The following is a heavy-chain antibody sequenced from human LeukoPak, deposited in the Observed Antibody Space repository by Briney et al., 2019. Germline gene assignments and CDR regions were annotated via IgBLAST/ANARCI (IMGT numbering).Heavy chain of an antibody. D-gene: IGHD2-2*01. CDR2: INHSGST. CDR1: GGSFSGYY. J-gene: IGHJ4*02. CDR3: ARVVWRDIVVVPAAPFDY. Sequence: SETLSLTCAVYGGSFSGYYWSWIRQPPGKGLEWIGEINHSGSTNYNPPLKSRVTISVDTSKNQFSLKLSSVAAADTAVYYCARVVWRDIVVVPAAPFDYWGQGTLVTVSS. V-gene: IGHV4-34*01.